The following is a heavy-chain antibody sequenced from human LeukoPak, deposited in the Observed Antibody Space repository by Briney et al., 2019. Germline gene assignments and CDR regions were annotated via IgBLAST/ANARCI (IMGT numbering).Heavy chain of an antibody. Sequence: RASVKVSCKASGYTFTTFGISWVRQAPGQGLEWMGWISPYNGDTSYVQKLQGRVTMTTDTSTSTAYMKLRSLRSDDTAVYYCARVPVQNIAAAGKRYFQHWGQGTLVTVSS. CDR2: ISPYNGDT. D-gene: IGHD6-13*01. V-gene: IGHV1-18*01. CDR1: GYTFTTFG. CDR3: ARVPVQNIAAAGKRYFQH. J-gene: IGHJ1*01.